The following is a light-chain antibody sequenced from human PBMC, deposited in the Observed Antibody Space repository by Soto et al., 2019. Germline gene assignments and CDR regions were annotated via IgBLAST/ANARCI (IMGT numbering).Light chain of an antibody. J-gene: IGKJ1*01. CDR2: AAS. Sequence: EIVLTQSPGTLSLSPGERGTLSCRASQNVDTRYFAWFQQKAGQAPSLLIYAASFRATGTPERFSGGGSGRDFTLTIIRLEPEDVAVYYCQQSLKSPWTFGQGTKVDIK. CDR3: QQSLKSPWT. V-gene: IGKV3-20*01. CDR1: QNVDTRY.